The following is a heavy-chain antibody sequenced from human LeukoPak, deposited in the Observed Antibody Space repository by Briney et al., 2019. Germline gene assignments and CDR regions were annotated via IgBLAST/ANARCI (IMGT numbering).Heavy chain of an antibody. V-gene: IGHV4-59*01. D-gene: IGHD6-13*01. CDR1: GGSISSYY. CDR2: IYYSGST. Sequence: PSETLSLTCTVSGGSISSYYWSWIRQPPGKGLEWIGYIYYSGSTNYNPSLKSRVTISVDTSKNQFSLKLSSVTAADTAVYYCAGIAAAGLSRFDYWGQGTLVTVSS. J-gene: IGHJ4*02. CDR3: AGIAAAGLSRFDY.